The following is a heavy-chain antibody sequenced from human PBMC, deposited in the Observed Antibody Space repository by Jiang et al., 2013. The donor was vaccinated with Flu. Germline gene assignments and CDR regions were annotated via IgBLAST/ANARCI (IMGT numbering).Heavy chain of an antibody. CDR3: ARVGGHDYEGY. Sequence: GAEVKKPGASVKVSCKTSGYTFSGNYLHWVRQAPGLGLEWMGRINPNTGGTNYAQRFQGRVTMTRDTSTNTVYLELNSLTSEDTAVYFCARVGGHDYEGYWGQGTLVTVSS. J-gene: IGHJ4*02. D-gene: IGHD5-12*01. V-gene: IGHV1-2*06. CDR2: INPNTGGT. CDR1: GYTFSGNY.